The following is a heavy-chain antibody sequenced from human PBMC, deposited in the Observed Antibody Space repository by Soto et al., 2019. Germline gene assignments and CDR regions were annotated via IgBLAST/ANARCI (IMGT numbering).Heavy chain of an antibody. J-gene: IGHJ6*02. D-gene: IGHD5-18*01. CDR3: ARADTGMISATLAGNSYYYGMDV. Sequence: GASVKVSCKASGYTFPGYFMHWVRLAPGQGLEWRGWINPNSGGTNYAQKFQGWVTMTRDTSISTAYMELSRLRSDDTAVYYCARADTGMISATLAGNSYYYGMDVWG. V-gene: IGHV1-2*04. CDR2: INPNSGGT. CDR1: GYTFPGYF.